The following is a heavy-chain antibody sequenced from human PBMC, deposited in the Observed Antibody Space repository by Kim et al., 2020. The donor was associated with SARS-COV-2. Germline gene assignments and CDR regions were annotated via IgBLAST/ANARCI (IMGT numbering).Heavy chain of an antibody. V-gene: IGHV4-39*07. Sequence: SETLSLTCTVSGGSISSSSYYWGWIRQPPGKGLEWIGSIYYSGSTYYNPSLKSRVTISVDTSKNQFSLKLSSVTAADTAVYYCARDQGSSSSNWFDPWGQGTLVTVSS. J-gene: IGHJ5*02. CDR2: IYYSGST. D-gene: IGHD6-13*01. CDR1: GGSISSSSYY. CDR3: ARDQGSSSSNWFDP.